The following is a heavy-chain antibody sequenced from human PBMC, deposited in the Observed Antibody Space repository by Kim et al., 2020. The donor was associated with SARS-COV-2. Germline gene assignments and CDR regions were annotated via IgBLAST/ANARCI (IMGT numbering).Heavy chain of an antibody. J-gene: IGHJ4*02. CDR1: EFPFNTYA. CDR3: TGSRGGLLFHSFDY. CDR2: ISDSDVTT. D-gene: IGHD2-21*02. V-gene: IGHV3-23*01. Sequence: GGSLRLSCAAAEFPFNTYAMSWVRQAPGRGLEWVSTISDSDVTTFYVDSVKGRFTISRDNSKNTLFLHMSSLRVEDTAVYYCTGSRGGLLFHSFDYWGQGTQVTVSS.